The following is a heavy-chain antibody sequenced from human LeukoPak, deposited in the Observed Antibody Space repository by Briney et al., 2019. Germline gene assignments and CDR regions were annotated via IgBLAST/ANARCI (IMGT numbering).Heavy chain of an antibody. CDR3: ARHADYDFWPNWFDP. D-gene: IGHD3-3*01. CDR1: GGSISSYY. J-gene: IGHJ5*02. Sequence: PSETLSLTCTVSGGSISSYYWSWIRQPPGKGLEWIGYIYYSGSTNYNPSLKSRVTISVDTSKNQFSLKLSSVTAADTAVYYCARHADYDFWPNWFDPWGQGTLVTVSS. V-gene: IGHV4-59*08. CDR2: IYYSGST.